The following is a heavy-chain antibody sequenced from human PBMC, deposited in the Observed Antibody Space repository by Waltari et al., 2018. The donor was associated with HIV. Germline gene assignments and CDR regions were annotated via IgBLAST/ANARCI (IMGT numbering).Heavy chain of an antibody. CDR3: VGGGGWLIDY. D-gene: IGHD6-19*01. Sequence: EVQLVESGGGLVQPGGSLRLACTASTYSFSTDWMQWIRQAPGKGRLWVSYINGDGNDIDYADSVKGRFAISRDNAKKTLYLEMNSLRAEDTAVYYCVGGGGWLIDYWGQGTLVTVSS. J-gene: IGHJ4*02. CDR2: INGDGNDI. CDR1: TYSFSTDW. V-gene: IGHV3-74*01.